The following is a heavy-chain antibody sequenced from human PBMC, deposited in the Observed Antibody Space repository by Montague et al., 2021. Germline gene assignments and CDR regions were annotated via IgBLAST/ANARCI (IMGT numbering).Heavy chain of an antibody. Sequence: SLRLSCAASGFTFEDYAMHWVRQAPGKGLEWVSGISWNSGSIGYADSVKGRFTISRDNAKNSLYLQMNSLRAEDKALYYCARVRERRYYYYGMDVWGQGTAVPVSS. J-gene: IGHJ6*02. D-gene: IGHD1-1*01. CDR3: ARVRERRYYYYGMDV. CDR1: GFTFEDYA. CDR2: ISWNSGSI. V-gene: IGHV3-9*01.